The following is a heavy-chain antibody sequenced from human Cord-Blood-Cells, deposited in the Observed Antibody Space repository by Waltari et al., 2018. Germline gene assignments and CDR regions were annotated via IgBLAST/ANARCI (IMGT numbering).Heavy chain of an antibody. J-gene: IGHJ6*02. D-gene: IGHD1-26*01. Sequence: QVQLVQSGAEVKKPGASVKVSCKVSGYTLTELSMHWVRQAPGKGLEWMGGFDPEDGETIYAQKFRGRVTMTEDTSTDTAYMELSSLRSEDTAVYYCATDRRGREDYYYYYGMDVWGQGTTVTVSS. CDR1: GYTLTELS. CDR3: ATDRRGREDYYYYYGMDV. CDR2: FDPEDGET. V-gene: IGHV1-24*01.